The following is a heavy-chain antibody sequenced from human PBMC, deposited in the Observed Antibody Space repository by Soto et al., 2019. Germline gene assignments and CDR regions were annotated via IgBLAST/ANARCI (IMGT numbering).Heavy chain of an antibody. D-gene: IGHD3-3*01. V-gene: IGHV3-23*01. CDR3: AKFSRRSSTTRGGIFGVVPFDY. Sequence: GGSLRLSCAASGFTFSSYAMSWVRQAPGKGLEWVSAISGSGGSTYYADSVKGRFTISRDNSKNTLYLQMNSLRAEDTAVYYCAKFSRRSSTTRGGIFGVVPFDYWGQGTLVTVSS. J-gene: IGHJ4*02. CDR1: GFTFSSYA. CDR2: ISGSGGST.